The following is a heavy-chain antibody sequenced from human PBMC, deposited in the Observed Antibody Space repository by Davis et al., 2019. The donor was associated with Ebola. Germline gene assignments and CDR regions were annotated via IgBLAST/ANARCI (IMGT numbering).Heavy chain of an antibody. CDR1: GGSISSGGYY. V-gene: IGHV4-31*03. CDR3: ARVVVAATTYYYYYGMDV. J-gene: IGHJ6*02. CDR2: IYYSGST. D-gene: IGHD2-15*01. Sequence: SETLSLTCTVSGGSISSGGYYWSWIRQHPGKGLEWIGYIYYSGSTYYNPSLKSRVTISVDTSKNQFSLKLSSVTAADTAVYYCARVVVAATTYYYYYGMDVWGQGTTVTVSS.